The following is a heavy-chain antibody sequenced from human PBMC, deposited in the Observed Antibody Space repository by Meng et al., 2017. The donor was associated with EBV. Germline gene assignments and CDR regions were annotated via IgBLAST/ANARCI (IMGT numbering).Heavy chain of an antibody. CDR2: MYYSGST. CDR1: GGSIRSSNDY. Sequence: QLQLQESGPGLVKPSXTLSLTCTVSGGSIRSSNDYWGWIRQPPGKGLEWIGSMYYSGSTYYNPSLKSRVTISVETSKNQFSLNLSSVTAADTAVYYCARVKTFMVPDWFDPLGQGTLGTVSS. CDR3: ARVKTFMVPDWFDP. V-gene: IGHV4-39*07. J-gene: IGHJ5*02. D-gene: IGHD3-3*02.